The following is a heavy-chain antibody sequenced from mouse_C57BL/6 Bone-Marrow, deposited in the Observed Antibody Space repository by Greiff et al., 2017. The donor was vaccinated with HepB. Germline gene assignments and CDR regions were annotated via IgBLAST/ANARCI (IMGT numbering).Heavy chain of an antibody. Sequence: QVQLKQPGAELVKPGASVKLSCKASGYTFTSYWMQWVKQRPGQGLEWIGEIDPSDSYTNYNQKFKGKATLTVDTSSSTAYMQLSSLTSEDSAVYYCANYEYAGYAMDYWGQGTSVTVSS. J-gene: IGHJ4*01. V-gene: IGHV1-50*01. D-gene: IGHD2-4*01. CDR2: IDPSDSYT. CDR3: ANYEYAGYAMDY. CDR1: GYTFTSYW.